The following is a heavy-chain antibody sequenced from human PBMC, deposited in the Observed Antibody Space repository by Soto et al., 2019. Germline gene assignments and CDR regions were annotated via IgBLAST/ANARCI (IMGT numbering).Heavy chain of an antibody. CDR3: ARVLPPFGELWASAFDI. D-gene: IGHD3-10*01. Sequence: SETLSLTCAVYGGSFSGYYWSWSRQPPGKGLEWIGEINHSGSTNYNPSLKSRVTISVDTSKNQFSLKLSSVTAADTAVYYCARVLPPFGELWASAFDIWGQGTMVTVSS. J-gene: IGHJ3*02. V-gene: IGHV4-34*01. CDR1: GGSFSGYY. CDR2: INHSGST.